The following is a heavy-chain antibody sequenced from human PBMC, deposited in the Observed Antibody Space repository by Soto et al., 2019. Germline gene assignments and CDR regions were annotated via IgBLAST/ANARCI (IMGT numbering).Heavy chain of an antibody. CDR2: IYIGST. D-gene: IGHD6-13*01. CDR1: GGSISSSSSY. J-gene: IGHJ4*02. CDR3: ANKRGTAVGGSFDY. Sequence: PSETLSLTCTVSGGSISSSSSYWGWIRQPPGKGLEWIGTIYIGSTYYNPSLKSRVTISVDTSKNQFSLKLSSVAAADTAIYFCANKRGTAVGGSFDYWGQGTLVTVSS. V-gene: IGHV4-39*01.